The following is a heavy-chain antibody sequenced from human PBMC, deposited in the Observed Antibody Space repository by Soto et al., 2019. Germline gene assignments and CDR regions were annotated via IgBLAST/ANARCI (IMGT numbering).Heavy chain of an antibody. CDR3: ARDREYYESSGLYFDY. CDR1: GGSISDYY. J-gene: IGHJ4*02. D-gene: IGHD3-22*01. V-gene: IGHV4-59*01. Sequence: QLQLQASGPGLVKPSDTLSLTCTVSGGSISDYYWSWIRQLPGKGLEWIGYIYYGWNTNYNPSLNSPVTISVDTSKNQCSLRLISVTAADTAVYYCARDREYYESSGLYFDYAGQGTLVTVSS. CDR2: IYYGWNT.